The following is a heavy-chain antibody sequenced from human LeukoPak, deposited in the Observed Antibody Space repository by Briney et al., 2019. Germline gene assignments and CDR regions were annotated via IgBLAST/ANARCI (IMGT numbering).Heavy chain of an antibody. CDR1: GGSISSYY. V-gene: IGHV4-59*01. CDR2: IYYSGST. CDR3: ARWTGSSGGVDY. D-gene: IGHD3-16*01. J-gene: IGHJ4*02. Sequence: SETLSLTCTVSGGSISSYYWSWIRQPPGKGLEWIWYIYYSGSTNYNPSLKSRVTISVDTSKNQFSLKLSSVTAADTAVYYCARWTGSSGGVDYWGQGTLVTVSS.